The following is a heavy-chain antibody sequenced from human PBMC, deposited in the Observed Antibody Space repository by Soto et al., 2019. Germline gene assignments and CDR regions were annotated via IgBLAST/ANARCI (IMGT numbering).Heavy chain of an antibody. D-gene: IGHD6-6*01. Sequence: ASVKVSCKASGYTSTNYGMHWVRQAPGQRLEWMGWINAGSGNTKYSQKFQGRVTITRDTSASTAYMELSSLRSEDTAVYYCASGGFIAARPDNWFDPWGQGTLVTVSS. CDR3: ASGGFIAARPDNWFDP. CDR1: GYTSTNYG. V-gene: IGHV1-3*01. CDR2: INAGSGNT. J-gene: IGHJ5*02.